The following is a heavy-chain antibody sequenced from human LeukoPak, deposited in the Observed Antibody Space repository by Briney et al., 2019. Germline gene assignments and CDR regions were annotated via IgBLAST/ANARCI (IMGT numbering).Heavy chain of an antibody. CDR2: ISGYNGNT. D-gene: IGHD3-22*01. V-gene: IGHV1-18*01. CDR1: GYTFTSYG. Sequence: ASVKVPCKASGYTFTSYGISWVRQAPGQGLEWMGWISGYNGNTNYAQKLQVRVTMTTDTSTSTAYMELRSLRSDDTAVYYCAREADYDSSGYSFDYWGQGTLVTVSS. J-gene: IGHJ4*02. CDR3: AREADYDSSGYSFDY.